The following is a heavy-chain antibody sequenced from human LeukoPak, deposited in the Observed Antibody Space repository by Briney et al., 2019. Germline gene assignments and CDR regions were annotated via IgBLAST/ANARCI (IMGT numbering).Heavy chain of an antibody. D-gene: IGHD1-26*01. V-gene: IGHV4-31*03. Sequence: PSQTLSLTCTVSGGSISSGGYYWSWIRQHPGKGLEWTGYIYYSGSTYYNPSLKSRVTISVDTSKNQFSLKLSSVTAADTAVYYCAREPSLYSGSYIDYWGQGTLVTVSS. CDR1: GGSISSGGYY. J-gene: IGHJ4*02. CDR2: IYYSGST. CDR3: AREPSLYSGSYIDY.